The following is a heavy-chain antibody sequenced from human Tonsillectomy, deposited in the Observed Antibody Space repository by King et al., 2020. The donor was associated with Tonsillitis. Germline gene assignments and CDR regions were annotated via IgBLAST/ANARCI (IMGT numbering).Heavy chain of an antibody. J-gene: IGHJ5*02. CDR3: TRSQAGSNWFDP. V-gene: IGHV2-70*04. CDR1: GFSLSTDEMR. CDR2: IDWDDEK. Sequence: TLKESGPALVEPTQTLTLTCTFSGFSLSTDEMRVSWVRQPPGKALEWLARIDWDDEKFYSTSLKTRLTISRDTSKNQVVLRMTNMDPGDTATYYCTRSQAGSNWFDPWGRGTLVTVSS.